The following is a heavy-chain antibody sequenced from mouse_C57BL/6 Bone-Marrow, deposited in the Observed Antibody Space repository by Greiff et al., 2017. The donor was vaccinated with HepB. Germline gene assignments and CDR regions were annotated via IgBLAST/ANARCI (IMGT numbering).Heavy chain of an antibody. CDR1: GFTFSSYG. Sequence: EVQVVESGGDLVKPGGSLKLSCAASGFTFSSYGMSWVRQTPDKRLEWVATISSGGSYTYYPDSVKGRFTISRDNAKNTLYLQMSSLKSEDTAMYYCAREDDGYYGGQGTTLTVSS. CDR2: ISSGGSYT. CDR3: AREDDGYY. D-gene: IGHD2-3*01. V-gene: IGHV5-6*01. J-gene: IGHJ2*01.